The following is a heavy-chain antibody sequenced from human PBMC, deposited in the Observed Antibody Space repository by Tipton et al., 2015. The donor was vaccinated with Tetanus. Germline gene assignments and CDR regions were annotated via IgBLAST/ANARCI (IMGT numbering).Heavy chain of an antibody. V-gene: IGHV1-69*01. J-gene: IGHJ4*02. CDR3: ARGEAAGMQGFGY. CDR2: IIPVFGTP. Sequence: QVQLVQSGAEVKKPGSSVKVSCKFSGGTFSTFPINWVRQAPGQGLEWMGQIIPVFGTPNYAHNFQGRVTITADESTSTAYLEVNSLRSEDTAVYYCARGEAAGMQGFGYWGQGPLVTVSS. CDR1: GGTFSTFP. D-gene: IGHD6-13*01.